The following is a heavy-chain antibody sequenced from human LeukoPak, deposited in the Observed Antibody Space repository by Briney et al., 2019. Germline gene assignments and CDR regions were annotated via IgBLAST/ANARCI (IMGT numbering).Heavy chain of an antibody. Sequence: GASVKVSCKASGYTFTSYDINWVRQATGQGLEWMGWMNPNSGNTGYAQKFQGRVTITRNTSISTAYMELSSLRSEDTAVYYCARQQLVMGYMDVWGKGTTVTVSS. J-gene: IGHJ6*03. D-gene: IGHD6-13*01. CDR1: GYTFTSYD. CDR2: MNPNSGNT. CDR3: ARQQLVMGYMDV. V-gene: IGHV1-8*03.